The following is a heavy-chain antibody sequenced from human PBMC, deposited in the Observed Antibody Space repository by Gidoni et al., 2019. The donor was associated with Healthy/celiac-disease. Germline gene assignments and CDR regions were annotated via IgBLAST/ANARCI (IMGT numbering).Heavy chain of an antibody. D-gene: IGHD3-22*01. CDR1: GGPIRSSNW. CDR3: ARVQYDSSPVAFDI. V-gene: IGHV4-4*02. Sequence: VQLQASVPGLVKPSVTLSLTCAFSGGPIRSSNWWSWVRQPPGKGLEWIGEIYQSGSTHYNPSLKSRVTISVDKSKNQFSLKLSSVTAADTAVYYCARVQYDSSPVAFDIWGQGTMVTVSS. CDR2: IYQSGST. J-gene: IGHJ3*02.